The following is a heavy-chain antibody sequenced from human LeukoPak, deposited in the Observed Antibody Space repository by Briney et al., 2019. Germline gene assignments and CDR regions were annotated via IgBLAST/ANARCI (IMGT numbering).Heavy chain of an antibody. J-gene: IGHJ4*02. CDR3: AREIIGDYYFDY. CDR1: GGSISNYY. Sequence: SETLSLTCTVSGGSISNYYWSWIRQPPGRGLEWIGYVYSSGSTNYNPSLKSRVTISVDTSKNQLSLKLSSVTAADTAVYYCAREIIGDYYFDYWGQGTLVTVSS. V-gene: IGHV4-59*01. CDR2: VYSSGST. D-gene: IGHD3-10*01.